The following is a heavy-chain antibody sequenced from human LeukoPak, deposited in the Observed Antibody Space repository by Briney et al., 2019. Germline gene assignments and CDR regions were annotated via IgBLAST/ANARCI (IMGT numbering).Heavy chain of an antibody. D-gene: IGHD1/OR15-1a*01. CDR2: IYTDGST. CDR1: GGSISGYY. Sequence: PSETLSLTCTVSGGSISGYYWTWIRQPAGKGLEWVARIYTDGSTDYNPSPKSRVTMSIDTSKSQFSLQLSSVTAADTAVYYCAKFYSWNNVFDPWGQGTLVTVSS. J-gene: IGHJ5*02. V-gene: IGHV4-4*07. CDR3: AKFYSWNNVFDP.